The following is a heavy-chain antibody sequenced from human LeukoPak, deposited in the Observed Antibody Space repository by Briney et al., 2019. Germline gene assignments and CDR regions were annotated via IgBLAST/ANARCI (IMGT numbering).Heavy chain of an antibody. J-gene: IGHJ4*02. CDR1: GYTFTTYY. V-gene: IGHV1-46*01. CDR2: INPNGGST. CDR3: TRGARRSASGDYFDY. D-gene: IGHD6-25*01. Sequence: GASVKVSCKAFGYTFTTYYMHWVRQAPGQGLEWMGIINPNGGSTSYAQKFQGRVTMTRDMSTSTVYMELSSLRSEDTAVHYCTRGARRSASGDYFDYWGQGTLVTVSS.